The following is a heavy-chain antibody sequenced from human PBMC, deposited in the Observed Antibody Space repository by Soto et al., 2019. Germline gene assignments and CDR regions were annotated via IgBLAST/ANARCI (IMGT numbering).Heavy chain of an antibody. CDR2: IYSGGST. D-gene: IGHD2-2*01. CDR3: ARDSPGNYCSSTSCYAPGYYYYGMDV. Sequence: GGSLRLSCAASGFTVSSNYMSWVRQAPGKGLEWVSVIYSGGSTYYADSVKGRFTISRDNSKNTLCLQMNSLRAEDTAVYYCARDSPGNYCSSTSCYAPGYYYYGMDVWGQGTTVTVSS. J-gene: IGHJ6*02. V-gene: IGHV3-53*01. CDR1: GFTVSSNY.